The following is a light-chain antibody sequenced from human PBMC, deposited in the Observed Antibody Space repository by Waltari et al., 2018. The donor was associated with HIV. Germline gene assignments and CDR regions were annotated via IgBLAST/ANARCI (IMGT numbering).Light chain of an antibody. V-gene: IGKV1-5*03. J-gene: IGKJ1*01. Sequence: DIQMTQSPSTLSASVGDRVTITCRASQSISNCLSCYQQKPGKVPKLMIPKASSLESGVQSRFSGSGSRTECTLTISSLQPDDFATYYCQQYNGQERTFGQGTKVEIK. CDR1: QSISNC. CDR3: QQYNGQERT. CDR2: KAS.